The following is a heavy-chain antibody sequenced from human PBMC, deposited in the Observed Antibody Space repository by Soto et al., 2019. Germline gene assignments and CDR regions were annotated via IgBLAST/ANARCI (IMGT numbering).Heavy chain of an antibody. J-gene: IGHJ4*02. CDR3: ARDAAAGLNDY. CDR2: INAGNGNT. D-gene: IGHD6-13*01. CDR1: GYTFTCYA. Sequence: ASLKVSCKSSGYTFTCYAIHWVRQAPGQRLEWMGWINAGNGNTKYSQKFQDRVTITRDTSASTAYMELRSLRSDDTAVYYCARDAAAGLNDYWGQGTLVTVSS. V-gene: IGHV1-3*01.